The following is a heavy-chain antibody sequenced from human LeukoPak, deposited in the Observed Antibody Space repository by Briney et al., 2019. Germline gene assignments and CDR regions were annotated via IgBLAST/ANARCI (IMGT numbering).Heavy chain of an antibody. CDR2: IYYSGST. J-gene: IGHJ4*02. V-gene: IGHV4-39*01. D-gene: IGHD3-22*01. CDR3: ARQHYDSSGYYPYYFDY. CDR1: GGSISSSSYY. Sequence: PSETLSLTCTVSGGSISSSSYYWGWIRQPPGKGLEWIGSIYYSGSTYYNPSLKSRVTISVDTSKNQFSLKLSSVTAADTAVYYCARQHYDSSGYYPYYFDYWGQGTLVTVSS.